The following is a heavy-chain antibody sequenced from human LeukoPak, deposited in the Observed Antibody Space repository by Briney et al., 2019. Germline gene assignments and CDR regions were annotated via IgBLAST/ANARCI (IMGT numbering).Heavy chain of an antibody. V-gene: IGHV4-39*01. D-gene: IGHD1-7*01. Sequence: SETLSLTCTVSGGSISSSSHYWGWLRQPPGKGLEWIGNISYSGSTYYNPSLKSRVTISVDTSKNQFSLKLNSVTAADTAVYYCARRNLYNWNYGNWFDPWGQGPWSPSPQ. CDR2: ISYSGST. CDR1: GGSISSSSHY. J-gene: IGHJ5*02. CDR3: ARRNLYNWNYGNWFDP.